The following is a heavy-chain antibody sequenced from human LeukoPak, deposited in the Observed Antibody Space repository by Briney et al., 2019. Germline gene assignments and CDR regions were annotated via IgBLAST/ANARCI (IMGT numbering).Heavy chain of an antibody. CDR1: GYTFTSYY. V-gene: IGHV1-2*02. CDR2: INPNSGGT. CDR3: ARVFRIAAAGYYYYYGMDV. J-gene: IGHJ6*02. Sequence: ASVKVSCKASGYTFTSYYMHWVRQAPGQGLEWMGWINPNSGGTNYAQKFQGRVTMTRDTSISTAYMELSRLRSDDTAVYYCARVFRIAAAGYYYYYGMDVWGQGTTVTVSS. D-gene: IGHD6-6*01.